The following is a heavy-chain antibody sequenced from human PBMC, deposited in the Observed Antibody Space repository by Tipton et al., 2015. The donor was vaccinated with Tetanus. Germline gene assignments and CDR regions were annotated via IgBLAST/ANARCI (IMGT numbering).Heavy chain of an antibody. D-gene: IGHD2-15*01. V-gene: IGHV3-53*01. CDR2: IFNYGGT. CDR1: GFTVSNSY. CDR3: GGFSFSDDLDI. Sequence: SLRLSCAASGFTVSNSYMTWVRQAPGKGLEWVSSIFNYGGTYPADSVKGRFTISRDNSKNTLYLQMNSLRAEDTAVYYCGGFSFSDDLDIWGRGTMVTVSS. J-gene: IGHJ3*02.